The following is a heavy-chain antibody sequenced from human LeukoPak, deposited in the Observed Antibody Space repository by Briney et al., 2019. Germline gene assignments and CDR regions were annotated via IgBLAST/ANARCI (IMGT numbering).Heavy chain of an antibody. J-gene: IGHJ5*02. CDR1: GGSFSGYY. CDR3: ARGSPRFPLLTGYHYYNWFDP. V-gene: IGHV4-34*01. CDR2: INHSGST. Sequence: SETLSLTCAVYGGSFSGYYWSWIRQPPGKGLEWVGEINHSGSTNYNPSLKSRVTISVDTSKNQFSLKLSSATAADTAVYYCARGSPRFPLLTGYHYYNWFDPWGQGTLVTVSS. D-gene: IGHD3-9*01.